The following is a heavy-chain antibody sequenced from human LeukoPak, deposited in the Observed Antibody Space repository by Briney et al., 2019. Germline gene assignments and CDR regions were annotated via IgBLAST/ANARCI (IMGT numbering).Heavy chain of an antibody. D-gene: IGHD3-22*01. J-gene: IGHJ3*02. CDR3: ASPGRGYYYDSSGYYYDAFDI. CDR1: GGTFSSYA. Sequence: SVKVSCKASGGTFSSYAISWVRQAPGQGLEWMGGIIPIFGTANYAQKFQGRVTITADESTSTAYMELSSLRSEDTAVYYCASPGRGYYYDSSGYYYDAFDIWGQGTMVTVSS. V-gene: IGHV1-69*13. CDR2: IIPIFGTA.